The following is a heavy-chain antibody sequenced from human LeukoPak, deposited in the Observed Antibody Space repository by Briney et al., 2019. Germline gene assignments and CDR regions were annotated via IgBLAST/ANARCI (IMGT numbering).Heavy chain of an antibody. CDR2: ISGSGGGT. CDR1: GFTFSSYG. J-gene: IGHJ4*02. Sequence: GGSLRLSCAAPGFTFSSYGMSWVRQAPGKGPEWVTGISGSGGGTFYADSVKGRFTISRDNSKNTLYLQMNSLRAEDTAVYYCAKVISGYTYQPFDYWGQGTLVTVSS. V-gene: IGHV3-23*01. D-gene: IGHD3-22*01. CDR3: AKVISGYTYQPFDY.